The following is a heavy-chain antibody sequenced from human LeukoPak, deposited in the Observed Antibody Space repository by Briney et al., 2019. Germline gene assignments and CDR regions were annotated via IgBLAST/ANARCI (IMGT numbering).Heavy chain of an antibody. CDR2: ISGSGGST. V-gene: IGHV3-23*01. CDR3: AKYVVVVAATHYFDY. Sequence: GGSLRLSRAASGFTFSSYAMSWVRQTPGKGLEWVSAISGSGGSTYYADSVKGRFTISRDNSKNTLYLQMNSLRAEDTAVYYCAKYVVVVAATHYFDYWGQGTLVTVSS. CDR1: GFTFSSYA. D-gene: IGHD2-15*01. J-gene: IGHJ4*02.